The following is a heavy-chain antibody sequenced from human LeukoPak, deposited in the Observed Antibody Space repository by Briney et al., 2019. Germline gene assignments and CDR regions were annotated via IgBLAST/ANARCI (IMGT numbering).Heavy chain of an antibody. D-gene: IGHD7-27*01. Sequence: KPSETLSLICTLSGGSISGGYYLSWIRQPPGKGLGWIGYIYYSGSTNYNPSLKSRVTISVDTSKNQFSLKLSSVTAADTVVYYCGRRFWGGHLFDYWGQGTLVRVSS. CDR1: GGSISGGYY. J-gene: IGHJ4*02. CDR3: GRRFWGGHLFDY. CDR2: IYYSGST. V-gene: IGHV4-59*08.